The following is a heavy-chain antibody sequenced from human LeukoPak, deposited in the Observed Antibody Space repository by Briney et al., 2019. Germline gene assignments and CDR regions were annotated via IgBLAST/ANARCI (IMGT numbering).Heavy chain of an antibody. CDR2: INPNSGGT. J-gene: IGHJ4*02. CDR3: ARNVNCGGDCYSFFDY. D-gene: IGHD2-21*02. Sequence: ASVKVSCKASGYTFTGYYMHWVRQAPGQGLEWMGWINPNSGGTNYAQKFQGRVTMTRDTSISTAYMELSRLRSDDTAVYYCARNVNCGGDCYSFFDYWGLGTLVTVSS. CDR1: GYTFTGYY. V-gene: IGHV1-2*02.